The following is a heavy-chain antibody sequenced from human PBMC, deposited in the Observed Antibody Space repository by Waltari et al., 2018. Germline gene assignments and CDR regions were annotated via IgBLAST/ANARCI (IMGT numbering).Heavy chain of an antibody. V-gene: IGHV4-39*01. J-gene: IGHJ6*02. D-gene: IGHD3-3*01. Sequence: QLQLQESGPGLVRASETLSLTFTVPGDSVNHASSSWGWVRQSPRKGLEWIGTIYYTGSTSYNPSLKSRVTVSIDTSKNQFSLKLSSVTAADTAVYFCARRDHDFWSGYFSVWGQGTTVTVSS. CDR1: GDSVNHASSS. CDR2: IYYTGST. CDR3: ARRDHDFWSGYFSV.